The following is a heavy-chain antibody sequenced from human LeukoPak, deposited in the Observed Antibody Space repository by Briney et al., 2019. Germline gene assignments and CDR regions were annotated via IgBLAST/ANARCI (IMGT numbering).Heavy chain of an antibody. V-gene: IGHV3-48*01. CDR1: GFTFSSYS. Sequence: GGSLRLXCAASGFTFSSYSMNWGRQAPGKGLEWVSYISSSSSTIYYADSVKGRFTISRDNAKNSLYLQMNSLRAEDAAVYYCARDGQLWFGEFGFDYWGQGTLVTVS. CDR2: ISSSSSTI. D-gene: IGHD3-10*01. CDR3: ARDGQLWFGEFGFDY. J-gene: IGHJ4*02.